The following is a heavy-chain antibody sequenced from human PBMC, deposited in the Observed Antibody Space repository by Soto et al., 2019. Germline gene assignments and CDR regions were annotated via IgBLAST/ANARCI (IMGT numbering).Heavy chain of an antibody. J-gene: IGHJ3*02. Sequence: ASVKVSCKASGYTFSNYDIGWVRQAPGQGLEWMGWISTYNGNTDYAQKFQGRLTMTTDTSTSTAFMELRSLRSDDTAVYYCARYCSGGTCYYAFDIWGQGTMVTVSS. CDR1: GYTFSNYD. V-gene: IGHV1-18*01. D-gene: IGHD2-15*01. CDR3: ARYCSGGTCYYAFDI. CDR2: ISTYNGNT.